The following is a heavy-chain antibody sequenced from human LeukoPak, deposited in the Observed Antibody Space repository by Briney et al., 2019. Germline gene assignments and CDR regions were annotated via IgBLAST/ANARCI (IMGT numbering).Heavy chain of an antibody. Sequence: ASVKVSCKASGYTFTGYYMHWVRQAPGQGLEWMGWINPNSGGTNYAQKFQGRVTMTRDTSTSTVYMELSSLRSEDTAVYYCAREWQQLVRGMGYWGQGTLVTVSS. CDR2: INPNSGGT. D-gene: IGHD6-13*01. V-gene: IGHV1-2*02. CDR1: GYTFTGYY. J-gene: IGHJ4*02. CDR3: AREWQQLVRGMGY.